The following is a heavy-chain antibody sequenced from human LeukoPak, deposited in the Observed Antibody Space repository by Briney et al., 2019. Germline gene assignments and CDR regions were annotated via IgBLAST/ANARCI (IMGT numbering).Heavy chain of an antibody. CDR1: GFSVSSNY. D-gene: IGHD3-22*01. J-gene: IGHJ4*02. CDR3: ARGAWYNDRSGYSRFEY. V-gene: IGHV3-7*01. Sequence: GGSLRLSCAASGFSVSSNYMSWVRQAPGKGPEWVANIKQDGSDKYYVHSVKGRFTISRDNAKNSLFLQMHSLRAEDTAVYYCARGAWYNDRSGYSRFEYWGLGTEVTVSS. CDR2: IKQDGSDK.